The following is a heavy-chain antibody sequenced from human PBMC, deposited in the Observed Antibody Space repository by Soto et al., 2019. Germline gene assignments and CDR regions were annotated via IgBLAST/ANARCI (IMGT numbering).Heavy chain of an antibody. V-gene: IGHV3-21*01. CDR2: ISSSSSYI. CDR3: ARGRRLGGDRPLYYFDY. Sequence: GGSLRLSCAASGFTFSSYSMNWVRQAPGKGLEWVSSISSSSSYIYYADSVKGRFTISRDNAKNSLYLQMNSLRAEDTAVYYCARGRRLGGDRPLYYFDYWGQGTLVTVSS. J-gene: IGHJ4*02. D-gene: IGHD3-16*01. CDR1: GFTFSSYS.